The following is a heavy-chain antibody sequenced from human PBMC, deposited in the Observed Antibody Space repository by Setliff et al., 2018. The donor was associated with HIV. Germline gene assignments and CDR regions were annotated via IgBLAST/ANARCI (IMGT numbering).Heavy chain of an antibody. CDR2: ISSSGTTI. CDR3: ARPNYYDSSGSFDY. CDR1: GFTFSNHE. D-gene: IGHD3-22*01. J-gene: IGHJ4*02. V-gene: IGHV3-48*03. Sequence: PGGSLRLSCAASGFTFSNHEMNWVRQAPGKGLEWVSYISSSGTTIYYADSVKGRFTISRDNAKNSLYLQMNSLRAEDTAVYYCARPNYYDSSGSFDYWGQGTLVTVSS.